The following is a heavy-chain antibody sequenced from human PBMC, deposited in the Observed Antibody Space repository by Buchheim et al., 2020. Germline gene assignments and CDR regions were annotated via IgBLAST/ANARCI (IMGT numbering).Heavy chain of an antibody. CDR2: IYTSGST. Sequence: QVQLQESGPGLVKPSQTLSLTCTVSGGSISSGSYYWSWIRQPAGKGLEWIGRIYTSGSTNYNPSLMSRVILSVYTSKHHFSRKRSSVTAADTAVYYCARDGGWLQSKNSLDYWGQGTL. CDR3: ARDGGWLQSKNSLDY. V-gene: IGHV4-61*02. J-gene: IGHJ4*02. CDR1: GGSISSGSYY. D-gene: IGHD5-24*01.